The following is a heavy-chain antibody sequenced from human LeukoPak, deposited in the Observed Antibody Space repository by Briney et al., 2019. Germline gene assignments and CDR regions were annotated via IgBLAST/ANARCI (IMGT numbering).Heavy chain of an antibody. CDR2: INHSGST. D-gene: IGHD5-18*01. CDR3: ARDPGDSYPFDY. V-gene: IGHV4-34*01. Sequence: PSETLSLTCAVYGGSFSGYYWSWIRQPPGKGLEWIGEINHSGSTNYNPSLKSRVTISVDTSKNQFSLKLSSVTAADTAVYYCARDPGDSYPFDYWGQGTLVTVSS. J-gene: IGHJ4*02. CDR1: GGSFSGYY.